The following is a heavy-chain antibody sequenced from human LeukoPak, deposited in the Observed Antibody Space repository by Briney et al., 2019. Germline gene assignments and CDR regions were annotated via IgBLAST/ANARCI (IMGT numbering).Heavy chain of an antibody. Sequence: PETLSLTCAVYGGSFSGYYWSWIRQPPGKGLEWIGEINHSGSTNYNPSLKSRVTISVDTSKNQFSLKLSSVTAADTAVYYCARFPVLLWFGEFDYWGQGTLVTVSS. CDR3: ARFPVLLWFGEFDY. J-gene: IGHJ4*02. V-gene: IGHV4-34*01. D-gene: IGHD3-10*01. CDR2: INHSGST. CDR1: GGSFSGYY.